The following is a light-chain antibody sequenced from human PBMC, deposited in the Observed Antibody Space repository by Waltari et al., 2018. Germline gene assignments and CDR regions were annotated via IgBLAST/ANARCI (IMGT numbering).Light chain of an antibody. CDR3: QQYYHWVA. CDR2: GAS. J-gene: IGKJ4*01. Sequence: EIVMTQSPATLSVSPGERAHLSCRASESVSSNVAWYQQKPGQAPRLLIYGASTRATGVPAKFRGSGSGTDFTLTISSLQSEDFAVYYCQQYYHWVAFGGGTWVQIK. V-gene: IGKV3-15*01. CDR1: ESVSSN.